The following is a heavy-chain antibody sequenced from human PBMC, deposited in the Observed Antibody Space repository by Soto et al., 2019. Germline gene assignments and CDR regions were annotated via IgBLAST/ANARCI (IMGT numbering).Heavy chain of an antibody. D-gene: IGHD3-3*01. CDR1: GGTFSSYA. V-gene: IGHV1-69*05. Sequence: QVQLVQSGAEVKKPGSSVKVSCKASGGTFSSYAISWVRQAPGQGLEWMGGIIPIFGTANYAQKFQGRVTITXXEXTXIAYRELSSLRSEDTAVYYCAREGTSSFGENKTMDVWGQGTTVTVSS. J-gene: IGHJ6*02. CDR2: IIPIFGTA. CDR3: AREGTSSFGENKTMDV.